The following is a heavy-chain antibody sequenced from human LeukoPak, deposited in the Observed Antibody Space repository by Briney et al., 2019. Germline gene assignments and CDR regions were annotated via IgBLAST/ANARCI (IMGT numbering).Heavy chain of an antibody. CDR2: INHSGST. J-gene: IGHJ4*02. CDR3: ARGYRGRSSSWYVN. Sequence: SETLSLTCAVDGGSFSGYDWSWIRQPPGKGLEWIGEINHSGSTNYNPSLKSRGTISADTSKKQFSLKLSSVTAADTAVYYCARGYRGRSSSWYVNWGQGTLVTVSS. CDR1: GGSFSGYD. V-gene: IGHV4-34*01. D-gene: IGHD6-13*01.